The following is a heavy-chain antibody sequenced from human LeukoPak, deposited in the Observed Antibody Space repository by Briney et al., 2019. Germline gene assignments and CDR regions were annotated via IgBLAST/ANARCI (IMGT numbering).Heavy chain of an antibody. Sequence: PGGSLRLSCAASGFTFSIYAMSWVRQAPEKGLEWVSTISGNGGVTYYADSVKGRFTISRDNSKTTLNLQMNSLRAEDTAVYYCATAHYYDTSAYSDYWGQGTLVTVSS. CDR2: ISGNGGVT. V-gene: IGHV3-23*01. D-gene: IGHD3-22*01. J-gene: IGHJ4*02. CDR3: ATAHYYDTSAYSDY. CDR1: GFTFSIYA.